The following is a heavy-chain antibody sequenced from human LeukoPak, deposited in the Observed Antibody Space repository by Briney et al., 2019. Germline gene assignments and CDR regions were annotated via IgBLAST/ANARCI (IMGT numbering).Heavy chain of an antibody. CDR3: ARLEKNSYYYMDV. Sequence: GGSLRLSCAVSGFTVSSNYMGWVRQAPRKGLEWVSVFYASGSIYYADSVKGRFTISRDNSENTVFLQMNTLRAEDTAVYYCARLEKNSYYYMDVWGKGTTVTVSS. J-gene: IGHJ6*03. D-gene: IGHD1-1*01. V-gene: IGHV3-53*01. CDR1: GFTVSSNY. CDR2: FYASGSI.